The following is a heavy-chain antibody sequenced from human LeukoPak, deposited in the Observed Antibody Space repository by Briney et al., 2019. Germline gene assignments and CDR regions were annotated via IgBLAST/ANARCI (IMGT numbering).Heavy chain of an antibody. V-gene: IGHV3-33*01. J-gene: IGHJ4*02. Sequence: GGSLRLSCAASGFTFSSYGMHWVRQAPGKGLEWVAVVWYDGSKKYSADSVKGRVTISRDDSKNTLYLQMNSLRAEDTAVYYCARGVGYYDSSGTIDYWGQGTLVTVSS. CDR1: GFTFSSYG. CDR3: ARGVGYYDSSGTIDY. CDR2: VWYDGSKK. D-gene: IGHD3-22*01.